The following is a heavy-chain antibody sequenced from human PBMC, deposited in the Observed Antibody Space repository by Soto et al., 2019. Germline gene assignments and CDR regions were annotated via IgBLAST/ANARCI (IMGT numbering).Heavy chain of an antibody. J-gene: IGHJ2*01. CDR1: GFTFSSYA. CDR3: AKLVGATTFYGYFDL. D-gene: IGHD1-26*01. Sequence: EVQLLESGGGLVQPGGSLRLSCAASGFTFSSYAMSWVRQAPGKGLEWVSAISGSGGSTYYADSVKGRFTISRDNSKNTLYLQMNSLRAEDTGVYYCAKLVGATTFYGYFDLWGRGTLVTVSS. V-gene: IGHV3-23*01. CDR2: ISGSGGST.